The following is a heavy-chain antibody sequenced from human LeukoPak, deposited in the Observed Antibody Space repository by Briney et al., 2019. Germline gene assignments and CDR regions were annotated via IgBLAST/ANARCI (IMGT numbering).Heavy chain of an antibody. CDR2: ISYDGSNK. CDR3: ARIKDYYYDSSGYFDY. CDR1: GFTFSSYA. V-gene: IGHV3-30-3*01. Sequence: GGSLRLSCAASGFTFSSYAMHWVRQAPGKGLEWVAVISYDGSNKYYADSVKGRFTISRDNSKNTLYLQLNSLRAEGTAVYYCARIKDYYYDSSGYFDYWGQGTLVTVSS. J-gene: IGHJ4*02. D-gene: IGHD3-22*01.